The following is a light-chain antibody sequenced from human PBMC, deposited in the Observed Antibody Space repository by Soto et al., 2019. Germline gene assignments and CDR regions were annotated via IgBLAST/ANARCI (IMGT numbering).Light chain of an antibody. CDR1: QSINTW. Sequence: DIQMTQSPSILSASVGDRVTITCRASQSINTWLAWYQQKPGKAPKLLIYDASSLESGVPSRFSGSGSGTEFTLTISSLQPDDFATYYCQQFGTFGQGTK. CDR2: DAS. J-gene: IGKJ1*01. CDR3: QQFGT. V-gene: IGKV1-5*01.